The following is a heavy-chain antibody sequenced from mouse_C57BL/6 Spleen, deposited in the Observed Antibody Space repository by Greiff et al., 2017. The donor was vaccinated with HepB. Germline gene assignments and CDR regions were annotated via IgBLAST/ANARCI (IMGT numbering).Heavy chain of an antibody. V-gene: IGHV10-3*01. D-gene: IGHD1-1*01. CDR2: IRSKSSNYAT. CDR3: VRLALRGWYFDV. J-gene: IGHJ1*03. Sequence: DAGGGLVQPKGSLTLSCAASGFTFNTYAMHWVRQAPGKGLEWVARIRSKSSNYATYYADSVKDRFTISRDDSQSMLYLQMNNLKTEDTAMYYCVRLALRGWYFDVWGTGTTVTVSS. CDR1: GFTFNTYA.